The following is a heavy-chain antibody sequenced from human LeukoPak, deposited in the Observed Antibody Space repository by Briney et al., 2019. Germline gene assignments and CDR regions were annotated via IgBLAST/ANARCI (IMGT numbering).Heavy chain of an antibody. CDR3: ATYINWVAGDV. D-gene: IGHD1-1*01. CDR2: INHEGGGI. J-gene: IGHJ6*02. V-gene: IGHV3-7*01. CDR1: GFTFSESW. Sequence: PGGSLRLSCAASGFTFSESWMTGVRQVPGLGLEWVAHINHEGGGIQYVDSVKGRFTISRDNAKGSVYLQMNSLRAEDTAIYHCATYINWVAGDVWGQGTTVIVSS.